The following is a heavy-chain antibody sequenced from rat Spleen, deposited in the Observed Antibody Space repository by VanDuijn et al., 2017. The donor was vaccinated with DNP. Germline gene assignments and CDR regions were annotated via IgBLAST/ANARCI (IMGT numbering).Heavy chain of an antibody. Sequence: EVQLVESGGDLVQPGRSLKLSCVASGFTFSNYWMYWIRQAPGKGLEWVACMSPTSRSSYYRDSVKGRFTVSRDDAKSTLYLQMNSLKSEDTATYYCARGSTSIYWYFDFWGPGTMVTVSS. CDR3: ARGSTSIYWYFDF. J-gene: IGHJ1*01. V-gene: IGHV5-31*01. CDR1: GFTFSNYW. CDR2: MSPTSRSS. D-gene: IGHD3-1*01.